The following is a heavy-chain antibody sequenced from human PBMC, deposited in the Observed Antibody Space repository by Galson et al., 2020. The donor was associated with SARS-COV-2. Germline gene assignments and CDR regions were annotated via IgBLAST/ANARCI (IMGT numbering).Heavy chain of an antibody. Sequence: ETSETLSLTCTVSGGSISSGGYYWSWIRQHPGKGLEWIGYIYYSGSTYYNPSLKSRVTISVDTSKNQFSLKLSSVTAADTAVYYCAREGRGNSYRPQYYFDYWGQGTLVTVSS. D-gene: IGHD2-21*02. V-gene: IGHV4-31*03. CDR3: AREGRGNSYRPQYYFDY. CDR2: IYYSGST. CDR1: GGSISSGGYY. J-gene: IGHJ4*02.